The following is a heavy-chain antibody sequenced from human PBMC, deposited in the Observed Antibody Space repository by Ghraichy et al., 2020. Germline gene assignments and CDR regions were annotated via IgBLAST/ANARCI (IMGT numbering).Heavy chain of an antibody. J-gene: IGHJ6*03. CDR3: AKRWGGGRITMVREGIYYYMDV. D-gene: IGHD3-10*01. Sequence: GGSLRLSCAASGFTFSSYAMSWVRQAPGKGLEWVSAISGSGGSTYYADSVKGRFTISRDNSKNTLYLQMNSLRAEDTAVYYCAKRWGGGRITMVREGIYYYMDVWGKGTTVTVSS. CDR1: GFTFSSYA. V-gene: IGHV3-23*01. CDR2: ISGSGGST.